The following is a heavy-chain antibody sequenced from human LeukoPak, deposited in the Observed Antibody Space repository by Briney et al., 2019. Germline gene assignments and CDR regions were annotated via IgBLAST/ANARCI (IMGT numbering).Heavy chain of an antibody. CDR1: GGSISSYY. Sequence: SETLSLTCSVSGGSISSYYWSWIRQPRGEGVEWIGYIYYSWSTNYNPSLKSRVTISVDTSKNQFSLKLSSVTAADTAVYYCARATAAGLDYWGQGTLVTVSS. J-gene: IGHJ4*02. V-gene: IGHV4-59*01. CDR3: ARATAAGLDY. D-gene: IGHD6-13*01. CDR2: IYYSWST.